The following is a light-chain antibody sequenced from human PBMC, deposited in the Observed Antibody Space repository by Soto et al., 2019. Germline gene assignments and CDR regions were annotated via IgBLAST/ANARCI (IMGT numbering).Light chain of an antibody. Sequence: QSVLTQPASVSGSPGQSITISCTGTSSDVGDYNFVSWYQQHPGKAPKLMIYEVSNRPSGVSNRFSGSKSGNTASLTISGLQAEDEADYYWSSYTTSSTWVFGGGTKLTVL. CDR2: EVS. CDR3: SSYTTSSTWV. J-gene: IGLJ3*02. CDR1: SSDVGDYNF. V-gene: IGLV2-14*01.